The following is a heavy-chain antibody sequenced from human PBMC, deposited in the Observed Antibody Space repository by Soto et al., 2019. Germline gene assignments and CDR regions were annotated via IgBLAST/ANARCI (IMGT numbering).Heavy chain of an antibody. J-gene: IGHJ4*02. D-gene: IGHD2-15*01. CDR3: ASLGYCSGGSCPGFYYYFDY. Sequence: QVQLQQWGAGLLKPSETLSLTCAVYGGSFSGYYWSWIRQPPGKGLEWIGEINHSGSTNYNPSLKSRVTVSVDTSKNQFSLKLRSVTAADTAVYYCASLGYCSGGSCPGFYYYFDYWGQGTLVTVSS. CDR1: GGSFSGYY. V-gene: IGHV4-34*01. CDR2: INHSGST.